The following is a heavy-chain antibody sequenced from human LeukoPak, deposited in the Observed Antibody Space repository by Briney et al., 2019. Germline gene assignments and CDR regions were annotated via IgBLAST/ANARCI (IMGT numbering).Heavy chain of an antibody. V-gene: IGHV3-66*02. CDR3: ARDPGRDGYTQFDY. CDR2: IYSGGST. J-gene: IGHJ4*02. CDR1: GFTVSSNY. D-gene: IGHD5-24*01. Sequence: GGSLRLSCAASGFTVSSNYMSWVRQAPGKGLEWVSVIYSGGSTYYADSVKGRFTISRDNSKNPLYLQMNSLRAEDTAVYYCARDPGRDGYTQFDYWGQGTLVTVSS.